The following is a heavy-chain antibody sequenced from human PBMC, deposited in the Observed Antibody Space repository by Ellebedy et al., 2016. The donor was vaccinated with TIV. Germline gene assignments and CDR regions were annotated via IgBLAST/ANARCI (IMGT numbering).Heavy chain of an antibody. CDR3: ARIGYDTSAHPADL. CDR1: GFTFSAYG. Sequence: PGGSLRLSFAASGFTFSAYGMHWVRQAPGKGLEWVAIIWYHGRQEYYADSVKGRFTISRDNSKSTLYLQMNSLRDDDTAVYYCARIGYDTSAHPADLWGQGTLVTVSS. V-gene: IGHV3-33*01. J-gene: IGHJ5*02. D-gene: IGHD5-12*01. CDR2: IWYHGRQE.